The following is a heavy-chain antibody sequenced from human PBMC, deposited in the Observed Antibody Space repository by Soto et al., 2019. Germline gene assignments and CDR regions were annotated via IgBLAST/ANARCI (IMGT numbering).Heavy chain of an antibody. D-gene: IGHD1-26*01. Sequence: SETLSLTCAVYGGSFSPYYWSWTWIRQPPGKGLEWIGDIYYSGSTYYNPSLKSRVTISVDTSKNQFSLKLSSVTAADTAVYYCARWVGATSFDYWGQGTLVTVSS. V-gene: IGHV4-34*09. CDR1: GGSFSPYY. CDR2: IYYSGST. CDR3: ARWVGATSFDY. J-gene: IGHJ4*02.